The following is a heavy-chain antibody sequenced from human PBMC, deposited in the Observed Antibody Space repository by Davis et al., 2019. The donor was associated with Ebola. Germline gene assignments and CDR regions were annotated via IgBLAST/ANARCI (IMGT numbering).Heavy chain of an antibody. CDR3: AVGGY. D-gene: IGHD1-26*01. Sequence: AASVKVSCKASGYTFSGYYINWVRQAPGQRLEWMGWINVGNGDTKISQKFQGRVTMTTDTSTSTAYMELRSLRSDDTAVYYCAVGGYWGQGTLVTVSS. V-gene: IGHV1-18*04. J-gene: IGHJ4*02. CDR2: INVGNGDT. CDR1: GYTFSGYY.